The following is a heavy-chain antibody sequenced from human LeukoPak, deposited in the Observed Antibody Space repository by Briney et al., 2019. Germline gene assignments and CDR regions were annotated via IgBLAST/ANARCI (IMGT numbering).Heavy chain of an antibody. CDR3: VRDRVLGSGSCDY. CDR2: VDSGGSFT. D-gene: IGHD3-10*01. V-gene: IGHV3-74*01. CDR1: RSTFSTYW. J-gene: IGHJ4*02. Sequence: GGSLRLSCAASRSTFSTYWMHWVRQAPGKGLEWVSRVDSGGSFTNYADPVKGRFTISRDNAHNTLYLQMSSLRAEDTGVYYCVRDRVLGSGSCDYWGQGTLVTVSS.